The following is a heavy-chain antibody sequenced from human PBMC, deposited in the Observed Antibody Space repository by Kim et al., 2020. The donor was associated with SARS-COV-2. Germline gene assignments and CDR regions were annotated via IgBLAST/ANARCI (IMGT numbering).Heavy chain of an antibody. CDR3: ARGGGTEY. Sequence: SGSTSSNPSLKSRVTISVDTSKNPFSLKLSSGTAADTAVYYCARGGGTEYWGQGTLVTVSS. D-gene: IGHD1-26*01. CDR2: SGST. J-gene: IGHJ4*02. V-gene: IGHV4-34*01.